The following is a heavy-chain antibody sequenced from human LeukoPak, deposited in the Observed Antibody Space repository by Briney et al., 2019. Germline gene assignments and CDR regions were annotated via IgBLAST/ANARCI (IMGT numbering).Heavy chain of an antibody. J-gene: IGHJ4*02. CDR2: INPNSGGT. V-gene: IGHV1-2*02. Sequence: ASVKVSCKASGYTFTGYYMHWVRQAPGQGLEWMGWINPNSGGTNYAQKFQGRVTMTTDSSIDTAYMELSSLTSDDTAIYYCAKAMDTSMVPDLNYWGQGTLVTVSS. CDR1: GYTFTGYY. CDR3: AKAMDTSMVPDLNY. D-gene: IGHD5-18*01.